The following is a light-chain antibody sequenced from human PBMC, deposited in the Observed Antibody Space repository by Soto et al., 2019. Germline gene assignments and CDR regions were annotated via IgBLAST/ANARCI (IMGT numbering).Light chain of an antibody. Sequence: EIVMTQSPATLSVSPGERATLSCRASQSISSNLAWYQQKPGQAPRLLIYRASTRATGIPARFSGSGSGTECTLTISSLQSEDFAFYYCQQYYNWPPYTFGQGTKLEIK. J-gene: IGKJ2*01. CDR1: QSISSN. V-gene: IGKV3-15*01. CDR3: QQYYNWPPYT. CDR2: RAS.